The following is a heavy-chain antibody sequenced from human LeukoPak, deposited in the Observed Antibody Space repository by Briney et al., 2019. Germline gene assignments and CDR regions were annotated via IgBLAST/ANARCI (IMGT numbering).Heavy chain of an antibody. CDR3: ARGKYSYADEEAFDI. Sequence: ASVKVSCKASGYTFTSYYMHWVRQAPGQGLEWMGIINPSGGSTSYAQKFQGRVTMTRDMSTSTVYMELSSLRSEDTAVYYCARGKYSYADEEAFDIWGQGTMVTVSS. J-gene: IGHJ3*02. D-gene: IGHD5-18*01. CDR1: GYTFTSYY. V-gene: IGHV1-46*01. CDR2: INPSGGST.